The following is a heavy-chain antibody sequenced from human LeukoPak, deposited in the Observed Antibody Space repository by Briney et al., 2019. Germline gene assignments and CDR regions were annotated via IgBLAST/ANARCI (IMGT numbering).Heavy chain of an antibody. CDR2: ISSSSNTI. CDR1: GFTFSTYR. J-gene: IGHJ4*02. D-gene: IGHD5-12*01. V-gene: IGHV3-48*02. CDR3: ARDILTRQAYSGYDN. Sequence: PGGSLRLSCAASGFTFSTYRMNWVRQAPGKGREWVSYISSSSNTIYYADSVKGRFTISRDNAKNSLYLQMNSLRDEDTAVYYCARDILTRQAYSGYDNWGQGTLVTVSS.